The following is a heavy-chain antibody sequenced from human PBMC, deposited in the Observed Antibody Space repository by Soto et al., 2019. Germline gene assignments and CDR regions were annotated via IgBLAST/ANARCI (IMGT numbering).Heavy chain of an antibody. V-gene: IGHV3-23*01. CDR1: GFTFSSYA. CDR3: AKWHTYNYDSLAYSGFDC. J-gene: IGHJ4*02. Sequence: GGSLRLSCAASGFTFSSYAMTWVRQAPGKGLEWVSAISGGGVTYYADSVKGRFTISRDNFKNTLYLQMHSLRAEDTAAYYCAKWHTYNYDSLAYSGFDCWGQGTQVTVSS. CDR2: ISGGGVT. D-gene: IGHD3-22*01.